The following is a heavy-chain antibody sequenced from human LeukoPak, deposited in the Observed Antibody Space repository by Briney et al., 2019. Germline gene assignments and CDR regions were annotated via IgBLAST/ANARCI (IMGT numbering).Heavy chain of an antibody. J-gene: IGHJ4*02. Sequence: GRSLRLSCAASGFTFDDYAMHWVRQAPGKGLEWVSGISWNSGRIGYADSVKGRFTISRDNAKNSLYLQMNSLRAEDTAVYYCARGGRIGSSSGSFDYWGQGTLVTVSS. V-gene: IGHV3-9*01. D-gene: IGHD6-6*01. CDR3: ARGGRIGSSSGSFDY. CDR1: GFTFDDYA. CDR2: ISWNSGRI.